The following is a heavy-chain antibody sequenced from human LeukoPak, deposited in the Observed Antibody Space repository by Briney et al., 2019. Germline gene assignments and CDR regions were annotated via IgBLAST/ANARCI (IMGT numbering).Heavy chain of an antibody. Sequence: GGSLRLSCAASGFTLSDHYMDWVRQAPGKGLEWVGRTRNKVKSYTTEYAASVKGRFTISRDGSKSSLYLQMNSLKIEDTAVYYCARGYCSGGICYSGDYWGQGTLVTVSS. D-gene: IGHD2-15*01. CDR3: ARGYCSGGICYSGDY. CDR1: GFTLSDHY. J-gene: IGHJ4*02. V-gene: IGHV3-72*01. CDR2: TRNKVKSYTT.